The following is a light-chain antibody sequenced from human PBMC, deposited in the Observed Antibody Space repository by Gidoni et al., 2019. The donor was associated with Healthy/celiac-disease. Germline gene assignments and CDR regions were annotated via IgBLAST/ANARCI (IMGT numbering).Light chain of an antibody. CDR3: QRRSNRLT. CDR2: DAS. V-gene: IGKV3-11*01. J-gene: IGKJ4*01. CDR1: QSVSSY. Sequence: ELVSTQSPATLSLSPGERATLSRRASQSVSSYLAWYQKKPGQAPRLLIYDASNRATGIPARFGGCGSGTVFPLTISSLAPEDFAVYYWQRRSNRLTFGGGTKVEIK.